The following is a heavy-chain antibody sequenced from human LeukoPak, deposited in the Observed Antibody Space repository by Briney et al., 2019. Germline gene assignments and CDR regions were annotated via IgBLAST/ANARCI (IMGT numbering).Heavy chain of an antibody. CDR3: ARAGNGILTGYFQNWYFDL. V-gene: IGHV4-30-4*01. CDR1: GGSISSGDYY. CDR2: IYYSGST. D-gene: IGHD3-9*01. J-gene: IGHJ2*01. Sequence: SETLSLTCTVSGGSISSGDYYWSWIRQPPGKGLEWIGYIYYSGSTYYNPSLKSRVTISVDTSKNQFSLRLSSVTAADTAVYYCARAGNGILTGYFQNWYFDLWGRGTLVTVSS.